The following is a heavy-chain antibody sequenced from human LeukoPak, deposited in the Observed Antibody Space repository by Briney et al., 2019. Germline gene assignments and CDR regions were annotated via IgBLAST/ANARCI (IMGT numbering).Heavy chain of an antibody. V-gene: IGHV2-5*01. J-gene: IGHJ4*02. D-gene: IGHD3-9*01. CDR1: GFSLSTSGVG. CDR2: IYWNDDK. Sequence: SGPTLVKPTQTLTLTCTFSGFSLSTSGVGAGWIRQPPGKALEWLALIYWNDDKRYSPSLKSRLTITKDTSKNQVVLTMTNMDPVDTATYYCAHAGSYYDILTGYTYPSYFDYWGQGTLVTVSS. CDR3: AHAGSYYDILTGYTYPSYFDY.